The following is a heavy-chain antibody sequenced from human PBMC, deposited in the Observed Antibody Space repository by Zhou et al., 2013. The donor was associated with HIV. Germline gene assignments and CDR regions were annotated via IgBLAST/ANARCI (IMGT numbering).Heavy chain of an antibody. J-gene: IGHJ6*02. D-gene: IGHD3-10*01. Sequence: QVQLVQSGAEVKKPGASVKVSCSFSGFTITSYDIHWVQQSPGQGLEWMGWINPGNGSPSYAKKFQGRFTMTRDMSTTTAYTDLSSLTSEDMAVYYCARDGNLSGSGSYGMDVWGQGTTVTVSS. CDR3: ARDGNLSGSGSYGMDV. CDR1: GFTITSYD. V-gene: IGHV1-2*02. CDR2: INPGNGSP.